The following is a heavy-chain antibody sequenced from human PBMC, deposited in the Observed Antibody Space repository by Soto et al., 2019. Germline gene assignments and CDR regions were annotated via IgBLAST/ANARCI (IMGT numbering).Heavy chain of an antibody. D-gene: IGHD5-18*01. CDR2: IIPIFGTA. Sequence: ALVKVSCKASGGTFSSYAISWVRQAPGQGLEWMGGIIPIFGTANYAQKFQGRVTITADESTSTAYMELSSLRSEDTAVYYCARRRGYSYGSYYFDYWGQGTLVTVSS. J-gene: IGHJ4*02. CDR1: GGTFSSYA. V-gene: IGHV1-69*13. CDR3: ARRRGYSYGSYYFDY.